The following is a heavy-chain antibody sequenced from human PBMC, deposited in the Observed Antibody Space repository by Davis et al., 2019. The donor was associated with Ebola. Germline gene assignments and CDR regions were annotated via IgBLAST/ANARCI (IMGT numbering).Heavy chain of an antibody. CDR1: GFTFTTYA. V-gene: IGHV3-30-3*01. D-gene: IGHD6-19*01. CDR3: ARDSGWSGVVS. CDR2: ISYDGNRK. Sequence: GESLKISCVGSGFTFTTYAMHWVRQAPGTGLEWVSLISYDGNRKFYTDSVKGRFTISRDNAKNSLFLQMNSLRAEDTAVYYCARDSGWSGVVSWGQGTLVTVSS. J-gene: IGHJ5*01.